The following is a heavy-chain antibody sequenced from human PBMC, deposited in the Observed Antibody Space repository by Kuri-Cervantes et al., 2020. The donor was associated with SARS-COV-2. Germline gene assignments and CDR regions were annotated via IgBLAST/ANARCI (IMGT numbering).Heavy chain of an antibody. Sequence: GSLRLSCAVYGGSFSSYYWSWIRQPPGKGLEWIGEINHSGSTNYNPSLKSRVTISVDTSKNQFSLKLSSVTAADTAVYYCAREYYYDSSGYYYTRYYYYYGMDVWGQGTTVTVSS. CDR3: AREYYYDSSGYYYTRYYYYYGMDV. D-gene: IGHD3-22*01. CDR1: GGSFSSYY. V-gene: IGHV4-34*01. J-gene: IGHJ6*02. CDR2: INHSGST.